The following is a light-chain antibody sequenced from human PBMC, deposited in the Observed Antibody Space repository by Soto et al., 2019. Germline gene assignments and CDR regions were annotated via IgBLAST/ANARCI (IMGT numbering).Light chain of an antibody. CDR3: QQYNQWPPTWT. CDR2: GAS. J-gene: IGKJ1*01. V-gene: IGKV3-15*01. CDR1: QYVHTS. Sequence: EIVMTQSPGTLSVSPGERVTVSCRASQYVHTSLAWYQQKSGQAPRLLIYGASIRAPGVPVRFSGSGSGTEFTLTIDSVQSEDCAVYSCQQYNQWPPTWTFGQGTKVEI.